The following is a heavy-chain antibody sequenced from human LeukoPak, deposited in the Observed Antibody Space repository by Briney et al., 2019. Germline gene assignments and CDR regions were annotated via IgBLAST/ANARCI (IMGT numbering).Heavy chain of an antibody. J-gene: IGHJ6*03. V-gene: IGHV4-34*01. CDR2: INHSGST. Sequence: PSETLSPTCAVYGGSFSGYYWSWIRQPPGKGLEWIGEINHSGSTNYNPSLKSRVTISVDTSKNQFSLKLSSVTAADTAVYYCARGPAYCSSTSCYKHYYYYYMDVWGKGTTVTVSS. CDR1: GGSFSGYY. D-gene: IGHD2-2*02. CDR3: ARGPAYCSSTSCYKHYYYYYMDV.